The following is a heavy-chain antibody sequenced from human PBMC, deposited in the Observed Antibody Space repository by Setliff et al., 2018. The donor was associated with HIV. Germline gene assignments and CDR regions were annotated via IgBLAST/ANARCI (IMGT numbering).Heavy chain of an antibody. V-gene: IGHV4-59*08. CDR2: IDDSGTT. Sequence: SETLSLTCTVSGDSISNSYWSWIRQPPGKGLEWIGCIDDSGTTNYNPSLETRVTISIDTSKNQFSLKLSSVTAADTALYFCARHGRSYDSGRWYNWFDSWGQGTPVTVSS. CDR1: GDSISNSY. CDR3: ARHGRSYDSGRWYNWFDS. D-gene: IGHD3-10*01. J-gene: IGHJ5*01.